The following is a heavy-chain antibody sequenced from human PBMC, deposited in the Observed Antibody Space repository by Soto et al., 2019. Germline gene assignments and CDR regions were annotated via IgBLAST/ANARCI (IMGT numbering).Heavy chain of an antibody. J-gene: IGHJ4*02. D-gene: IGHD3-3*01. CDR2: VNACKGKR. CDR1: GFTFTSYG. V-gene: IGHV1-18*01. CDR3: ARDVDFWGGSLLH. Sequence: QVQLVQSGPELKNPGASVKVACKASGFTFTSYGFSWVLQPTGQGLEWMGWVNACKGKRNYAPSLQGRVTMTTDTSTSTAYMALRSLRSDDTAFSYCARDVDFWGGSLLHWRQGPLITVSS.